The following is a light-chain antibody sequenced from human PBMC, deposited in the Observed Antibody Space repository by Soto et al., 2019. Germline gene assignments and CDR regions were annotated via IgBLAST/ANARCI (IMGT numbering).Light chain of an antibody. V-gene: IGKV3-15*01. CDR2: GAS. CDR3: QQYNNWPPV. CDR1: QSVSSN. Sequence: EIVMTQSPATLSVSRGERATLSCRASQSVSSNLAWYQQKPGQAPRLLIYGASTRATGIPARFSGSGSGTEFTLTISSLQSEDFAVYYCQQYNNWPPVFGQGTKVDI. J-gene: IGKJ1*01.